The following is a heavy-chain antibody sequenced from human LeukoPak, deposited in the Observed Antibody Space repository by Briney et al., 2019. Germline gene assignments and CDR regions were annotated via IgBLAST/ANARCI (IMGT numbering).Heavy chain of an antibody. CDR3: ARDIVVVPAARPFDY. J-gene: IGHJ4*02. D-gene: IGHD2-2*01. CDR2: INPNSGGT. Sequence: ASVKVSCKASGYTFTGYYMHWVRQAPGQGLEWMGWINPNSGGTNYAQKLQGRVTMTTDKSTSTAYMELRSLRSDDTAVYYCARDIVVVPAARPFDYWGQGTLVTVSS. V-gene: IGHV1-2*02. CDR1: GYTFTGYY.